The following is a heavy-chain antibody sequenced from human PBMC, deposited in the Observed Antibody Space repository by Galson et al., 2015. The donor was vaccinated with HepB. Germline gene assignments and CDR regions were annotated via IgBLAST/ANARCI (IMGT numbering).Heavy chain of an antibody. V-gene: IGHV3-30*18. CDR1: GFAFYNYG. J-gene: IGHJ4*02. CDR3: AKPFSRYTTRGEGNYFDS. D-gene: IGHD1-1*01. CDR2: ISYDGSIK. Sequence: SLRLSCAASGFAFYNYGMHWVRQAPGKGLEWVAVISYDGSIKFYADSVKGRFTISRGSSMNTLYLQMNGLNVEDTALYFCAKPFSRYTTRGEGNYFDSWGQGVLVTVSS.